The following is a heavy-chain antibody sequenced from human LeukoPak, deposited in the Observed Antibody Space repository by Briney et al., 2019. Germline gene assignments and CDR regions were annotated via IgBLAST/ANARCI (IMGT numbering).Heavy chain of an antibody. D-gene: IGHD7-27*01. V-gene: IGHV1-46*01. Sequence: ASEKVSCKASGYTFTSYYMHWVRQAPGQGLEWMGVINPSGGSTSYAQKFQGRVTMTRDTSTSTVYMELSSLRSEDTAVYYCARGGSWGALGDYWGQGTLVTVSS. CDR1: GYTFTSYY. CDR2: INPSGGST. J-gene: IGHJ4*02. CDR3: ARGGSWGALGDY.